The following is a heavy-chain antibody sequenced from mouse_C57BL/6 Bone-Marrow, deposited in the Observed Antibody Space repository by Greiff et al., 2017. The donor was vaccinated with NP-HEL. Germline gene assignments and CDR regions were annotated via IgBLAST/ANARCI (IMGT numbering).Heavy chain of an antibody. D-gene: IGHD1-1*01. CDR3: ARRVAYYYGSSYYAMDY. CDR1: GYTFTDYY. J-gene: IGHJ4*01. CDR2: INPYNGGT. Sequence: EVQVVESGPVLVKPGASVKMSCKASGYTFTDYYMNWVKQSHGKSLEWIGVINPYNGGTSYNQKFKGKATLTVDKSSSTAYMELNSLTSEDSAVYYCARRVAYYYGSSYYAMDYWGQGTSVTVSS. V-gene: IGHV1-19*01.